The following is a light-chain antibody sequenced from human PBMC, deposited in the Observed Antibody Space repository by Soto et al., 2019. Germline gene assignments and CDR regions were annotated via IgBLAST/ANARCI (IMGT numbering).Light chain of an antibody. CDR1: QSVSYSSNNKNF. V-gene: IGKV4-1*01. CDR2: WAS. CDR3: QQYYSTPSWT. Sequence: IVMTQSPDSLAVSLGERATINCKSSQSVSYSSNNKNFLAWYQQKPGQPPKLLIYWASTRESGVPDRFSGSGSGTDFTLTISSLQAEDVAVYYCQQYYSTPSWTFGQGTKVEIK. J-gene: IGKJ1*01.